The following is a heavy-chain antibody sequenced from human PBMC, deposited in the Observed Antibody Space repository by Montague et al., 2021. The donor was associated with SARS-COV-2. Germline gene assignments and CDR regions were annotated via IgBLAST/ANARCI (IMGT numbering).Heavy chain of an antibody. V-gene: IGHV4-31*03. J-gene: IGHJ6*02. CDR2: IYYSGTT. CDR1: GASISSGGFY. Sequence: TLSLTCTVSGASISSGGFYWSWLRQHPRKGLEWVGFIYYSGTTXHXXXXKXRLIISIDTSKNQFSLKLSSVTAAVTAVYYCARGLTYRVVAGAIPHYSMDGWGQGTTVTVSS. D-gene: IGHD2-15*01. CDR3: ARGLTYRVVAGAIPHYSMDG.